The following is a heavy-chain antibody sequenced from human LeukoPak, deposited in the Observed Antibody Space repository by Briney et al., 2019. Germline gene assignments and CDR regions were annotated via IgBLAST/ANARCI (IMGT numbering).Heavy chain of an antibody. J-gene: IGHJ4*02. CDR2: ISSSGNSI. CDR1: GFTFSTYS. D-gene: IGHD5-18*01. Sequence: PGGSLRLSCAASGFTFSTYSMNWVRQAPGKGLEWISYISSSGNSIYYADSVKGRFTISRDNAKNSLYLQMNYLTPEDTAVYYCARRLDTDVVRHDYWGQGTLVTVSS. V-gene: IGHV3-48*04. CDR3: ARRLDTDVVRHDY.